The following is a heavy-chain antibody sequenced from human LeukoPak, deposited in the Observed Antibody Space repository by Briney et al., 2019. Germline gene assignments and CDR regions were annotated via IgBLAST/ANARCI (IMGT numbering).Heavy chain of an antibody. CDR1: GYTFTTYA. CDR3: ARDQTYYYDSSGYYQYYFYMNV. D-gene: IGHD3-22*01. Sequence: ASVKVSCKASGYTFTTYAMNWVRQAPGQGLEWMGIINPSGGSTSYAQKFQGRVTMTRDMSTSTVYMELSSLRSEDTAVYYCARDQTYYYDSSGYYQYYFYMNVWGKGTTVTVSS. CDR2: INPSGGST. V-gene: IGHV1-46*01. J-gene: IGHJ6*03.